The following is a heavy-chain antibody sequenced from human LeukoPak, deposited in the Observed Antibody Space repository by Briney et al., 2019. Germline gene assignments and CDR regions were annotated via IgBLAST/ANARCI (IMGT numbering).Heavy chain of an antibody. D-gene: IGHD6-19*01. CDR3: ARLSRNPGYSSGWPYFDY. CDR2: IYYSGST. Sequence: SETLSLTCTVSGGSISSSSYYWGWIRQPPGQGLEWIGSIYYSGSTYYNPSLKSRVTISVDTSKNQFSLKLSSVTAADTAVYYCARLSRNPGYSSGWPYFDYWGQGTLVTVSS. CDR1: GGSISSSSYY. V-gene: IGHV4-39*01. J-gene: IGHJ4*02.